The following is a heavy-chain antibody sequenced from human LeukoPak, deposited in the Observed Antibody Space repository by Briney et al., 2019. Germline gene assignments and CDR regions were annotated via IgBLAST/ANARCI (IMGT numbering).Heavy chain of an antibody. CDR3: TRVFLKSYSDAFDI. V-gene: IGHV3-73*01. D-gene: IGHD1-26*01. Sequence: SGGSLRLSCAASGFTFSSYAMHWVRQASGKGLEWVGRIRSKAHNYATVYAASVKGRFTISRDDSKNATYLQMNSLKTEDTAVYYCTRVFLKSYSDAFDIWGQGTMVTVSS. J-gene: IGHJ3*02. CDR2: IRSKAHNYAT. CDR1: GFTFSSYA.